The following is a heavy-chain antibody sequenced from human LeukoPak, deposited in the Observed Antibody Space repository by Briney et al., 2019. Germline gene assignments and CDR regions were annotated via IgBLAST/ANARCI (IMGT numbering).Heavy chain of an antibody. V-gene: IGHV3-9*01. CDR3: AKDRYSSSWYGGHDFDY. Sequence: GGSLRLSCAASGFTFDDYAMHWVRQAPGKGLEWVSGISWNSGSIGYADSVKGRFTISRDNAKNSLYLQMNSLRAEDTALYYCAKDRYSSSWYGGHDFDYWGQGTLVTVSS. D-gene: IGHD6-13*01. CDR1: GFTFDDYA. J-gene: IGHJ4*02. CDR2: ISWNSGSI.